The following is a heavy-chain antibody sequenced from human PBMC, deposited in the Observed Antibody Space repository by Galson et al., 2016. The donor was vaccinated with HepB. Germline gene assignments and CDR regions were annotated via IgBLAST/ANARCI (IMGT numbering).Heavy chain of an antibody. D-gene: IGHD3/OR15-3a*01. CDR3: AREHDIWTSYAFDI. CDR1: GSTLTDYY. Sequence: SVTVSCKASGSTLTDYYIHWVRQAPGQGLEWMGWINVGNGNTKYSEKFQGRVTITRDTSASTVYMELSSLRSEDTAVYYCAREHDIWTSYAFDIWGQGTMITVSS. CDR2: INVGNGNT. V-gene: IGHV1/OR15-3*02. J-gene: IGHJ3*02.